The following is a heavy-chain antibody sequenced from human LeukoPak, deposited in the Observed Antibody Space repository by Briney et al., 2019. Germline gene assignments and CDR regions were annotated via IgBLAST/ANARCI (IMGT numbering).Heavy chain of an antibody. Sequence: GASVKVSCKAFGYTFTSYGISWVRQAPGQGLEWMGWISAYNGNTNYAQKHQGRVTMTTDTSTSTAYMELRSLRSDDTAVYYCARSEGYDILTGYSRFDYWGQGTLVTVSS. D-gene: IGHD3-9*01. CDR2: ISAYNGNT. J-gene: IGHJ4*02. CDR1: GYTFTSYG. V-gene: IGHV1-18*01. CDR3: ARSEGYDILTGYSRFDY.